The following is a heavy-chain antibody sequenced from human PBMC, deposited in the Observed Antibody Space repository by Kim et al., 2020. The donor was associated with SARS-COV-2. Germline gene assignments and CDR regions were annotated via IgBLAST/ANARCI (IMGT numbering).Heavy chain of an antibody. J-gene: IGHJ5*02. D-gene: IGHD3-22*01. Sequence: SVKGRFTISRDNSKNTLYLQMNSLRAEDTAVYYCARDHSSGYYRYNWFDPWGQGTLVTVSS. CDR3: ARDHSSGYYRYNWFDP. V-gene: IGHV3-30*07.